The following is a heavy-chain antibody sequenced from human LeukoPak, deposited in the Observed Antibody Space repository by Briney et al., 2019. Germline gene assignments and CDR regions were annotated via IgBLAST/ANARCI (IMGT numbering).Heavy chain of an antibody. J-gene: IGHJ3*02. Sequence: GGSLRLSCAASTFTFSNAWMSWVRQAPGKGLDWVGRIKSKSDGGTTDYAAPVKGRFTISRDDSKNTLYLQMNSLKTADTAVYYCTTAPRGYCSGGSCSYAFDIWGQGTMVTVSS. D-gene: IGHD2-15*01. CDR1: TFTFSNAW. V-gene: IGHV3-15*01. CDR3: TTAPRGYCSGGSCSYAFDI. CDR2: IKSKSDGGTT.